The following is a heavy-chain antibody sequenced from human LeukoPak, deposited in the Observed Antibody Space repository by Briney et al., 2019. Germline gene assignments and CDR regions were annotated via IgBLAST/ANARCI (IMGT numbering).Heavy chain of an antibody. CDR1: GFTFSSYA. Sequence: PGGSLRLSCAASGFTFSSYAMSWVRQAPGKGLEWVSTVTSGDNTLYADSVKGRFTISRDNSKNTIYLQMSSLRAEDTAVYYCANRVAFSNNCSIPLDYWGKGTLSPSPQ. V-gene: IGHV3-23*01. CDR2: VTSGDNT. J-gene: IGHJ4*02. CDR3: ANRVAFSNNCSIPLDY. D-gene: IGHD3-3*02.